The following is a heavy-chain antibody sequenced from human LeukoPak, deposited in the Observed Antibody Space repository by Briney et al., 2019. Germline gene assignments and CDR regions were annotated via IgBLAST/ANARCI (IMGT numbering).Heavy chain of an antibody. CDR1: GFTFSSYA. CDR2: ISGSGGST. J-gene: IGHJ4*02. V-gene: IGHV3-23*01. CDR3: AKDRTHNGITGTIFDY. D-gene: IGHD1/OR15-1a*01. Sequence: PGGSLRLSYAASGFTFSSYAMRWVRQAPGKGLEWVSVISGSGGSTYYADSVKGRFTISRDNSQNTLFLQMNSLRAEDTAVYYCAKDRTHNGITGTIFDYWGQGTLVTVSP.